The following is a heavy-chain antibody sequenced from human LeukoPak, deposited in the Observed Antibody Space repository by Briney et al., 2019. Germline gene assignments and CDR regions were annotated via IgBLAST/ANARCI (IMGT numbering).Heavy chain of an antibody. J-gene: IGHJ3*02. CDR1: GFTFSSYS. CDR2: IISSSSYI. CDR3: ARGHNSIFEWLLRDHPGHDAFDI. Sequence: GGSLRLSCAASGFTFSSYSMNWVREAPGEGLGWVSSIISSSSYICYEDSVKARFTISRANAKNSVYLHMNSLRAEETTAYHCARGHNSIFEWLLRDHPGHDAFDIWGQGTMVIVSA. V-gene: IGHV3-21*06. D-gene: IGHD3-3*01.